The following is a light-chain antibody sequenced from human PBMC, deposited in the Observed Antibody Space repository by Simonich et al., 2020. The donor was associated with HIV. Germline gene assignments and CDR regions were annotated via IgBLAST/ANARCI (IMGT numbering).Light chain of an antibody. CDR3: QQYYSTSSFT. CDR1: QSVLYSSNNKNY. J-gene: IGKJ3*01. V-gene: IGKV4-1*01. CDR2: WAS. Sequence: DIVMTQSPDSLAVSLGERATINCKSSQSVLYSSNNKNYLAWYQQKPGQPPKLLIYWASTRESGVPDRFSGSGSGTDFTLTISSLQAEDVAVYYCQQYYSTSSFTFGRGTKVDIK.